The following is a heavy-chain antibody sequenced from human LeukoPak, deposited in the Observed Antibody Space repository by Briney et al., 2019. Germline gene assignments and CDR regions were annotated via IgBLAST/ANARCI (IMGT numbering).Heavy chain of an antibody. CDR1: GDSVSSNSAT. V-gene: IGHV6-1*01. CDR3: ARVLGGYGWFDP. Sequence: SQTLSLTCAISGDSVSSNSATWNWFRQSPSRGLEWLGRTYYRSRWYNDYAVSVKSRITINPDTSKNQFSLQLNSVTPEDTAVYYCARVLGGYGWFDPWGQGTLVTVSS. D-gene: IGHD3-16*01. J-gene: IGHJ5*02. CDR2: TYYRSRWYN.